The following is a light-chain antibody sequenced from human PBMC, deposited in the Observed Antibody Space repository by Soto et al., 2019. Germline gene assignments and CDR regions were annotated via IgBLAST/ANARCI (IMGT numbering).Light chain of an antibody. CDR3: AAWDDRLKAVV. Sequence: QSVLTQPPSASGTPGQRVSISCSGSNSNIGSNAVNWYQQVPGRAPKLLVYDNNQRPSGVPDRLSGSKPGTSASLAISGLQSEDDADYYCAAWDDRLKAVVFGGGTKVTDL. J-gene: IGLJ3*02. CDR2: DNN. V-gene: IGLV1-44*01. CDR1: NSNIGSNA.